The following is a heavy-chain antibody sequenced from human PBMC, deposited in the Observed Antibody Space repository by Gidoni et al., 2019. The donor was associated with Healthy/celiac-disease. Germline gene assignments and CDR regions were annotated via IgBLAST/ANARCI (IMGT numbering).Heavy chain of an antibody. Sequence: QVQLVQSGAEVKKPGASVTVSCKASGYTFTSYGISWVRQAPGRGLEWMGWISAYNGNTNYAQKLQGRVTMTTDTSTSTAYMELRSLRSDDTAVYYCARDSQGDYYDGAFDIWGQGTMVTVSS. CDR1: GYTFTSYG. CDR2: ISAYNGNT. V-gene: IGHV1-18*01. J-gene: IGHJ3*02. D-gene: IGHD3-22*01. CDR3: ARDSQGDYYDGAFDI.